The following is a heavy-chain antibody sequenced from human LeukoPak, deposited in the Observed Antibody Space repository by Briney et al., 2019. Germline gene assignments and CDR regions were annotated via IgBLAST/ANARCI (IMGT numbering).Heavy chain of an antibody. CDR3: ARTGLQQLPNFDY. Sequence: SETLSLTCTVSGGSISSYYWSWIRQPPGRGLEWIGYIYYSGSTNYNPSLKSRVTISVDTSKNQFSLKLSSVTAADTAVYYCARTGLQQLPNFDYWGQGTLVTVSS. CDR2: IYYSGST. D-gene: IGHD6-13*01. V-gene: IGHV4-59*01. J-gene: IGHJ4*02. CDR1: GGSISSYY.